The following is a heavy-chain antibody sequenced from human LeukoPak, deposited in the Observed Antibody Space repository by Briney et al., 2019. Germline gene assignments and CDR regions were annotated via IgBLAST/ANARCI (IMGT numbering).Heavy chain of an antibody. Sequence: GGSLRLSCAASGFTFSTYAMHWVRQAPGKGLEWVAVISYDKSNQVYADSVKGRFTISRDSSGNTLYLQMNSLRAEDTAVYYCAKDAIAAAWGQGTLVTVSS. D-gene: IGHD6-13*01. CDR1: GFTFSTYA. V-gene: IGHV3-30-3*01. J-gene: IGHJ5*02. CDR3: AKDAIAAA. CDR2: ISYDKSNQ.